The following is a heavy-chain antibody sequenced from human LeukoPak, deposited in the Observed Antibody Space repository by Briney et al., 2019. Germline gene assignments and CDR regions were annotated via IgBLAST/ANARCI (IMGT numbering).Heavy chain of an antibody. J-gene: IGHJ4*02. D-gene: IGHD2-15*01. CDR1: GFTFSSYA. V-gene: IGHV3-23*01. CDR3: AKEDIVLVVAATTPNCFDY. Sequence: PGGSLRLSCAASGFTFSSYAMSWVRQAPGKGLEWVSAISGSGGSTYYADSVKGRFTISRDNSKNTLYLQMNSLRAEDAAVYYCAKEDIVLVVAATTPNCFDYWGQGTLVTVSS. CDR2: ISGSGGST.